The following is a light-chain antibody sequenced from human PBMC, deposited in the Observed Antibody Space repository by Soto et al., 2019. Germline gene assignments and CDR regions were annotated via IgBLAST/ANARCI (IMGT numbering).Light chain of an antibody. V-gene: IGLV1-51*01. CDR1: SSNIGNNY. CDR3: GTWDSSLSAGV. CDR2: DNN. Sequence: QSALTQPPSVSAAPGQKVTISCSGSSSNIGNNYVSWYQQLPGTAPTLLIYDNNKRPSGIPGRFSGSKSGTSATLGITGLQTGDEADYYCGTWDSSLSAGVFGGGTQLTVL. J-gene: IGLJ3*02.